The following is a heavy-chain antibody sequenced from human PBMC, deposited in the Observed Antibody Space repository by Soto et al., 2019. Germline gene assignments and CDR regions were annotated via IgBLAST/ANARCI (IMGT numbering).Heavy chain of an antibody. CDR3: ARDGDYCSSTSCYSYYYYGMDV. Sequence: ASVKVSCKASGYTFTGYYIHWVRQAPGQGLEGMGWINPNSGGTNYAQKFQGRVTMTRDTSISTAYMELSRLRSDDTAVYYCARDGDYCSSTSCYSYYYYGMDVWGQGTTITVSS. J-gene: IGHJ6*02. CDR2: INPNSGGT. CDR1: GYTFTGYY. D-gene: IGHD2-2*01. V-gene: IGHV1-2*02.